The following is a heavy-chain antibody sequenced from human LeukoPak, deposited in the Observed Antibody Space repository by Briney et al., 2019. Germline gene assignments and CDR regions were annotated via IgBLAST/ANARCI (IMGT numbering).Heavy chain of an antibody. Sequence: SVKVSCKASGFTFTSSAMQWVRQARGQRVEGIGWIVVCSGNTNYAQKFQERVTITRDMSTSTAYMELSSLRSEDTAVYYCAADPPAAASAFDIWGQGTMVTVSS. J-gene: IGHJ3*02. CDR2: IVVCSGNT. D-gene: IGHD6-13*01. V-gene: IGHV1-58*02. CDR3: AADPPAAASAFDI. CDR1: GFTFTSSA.